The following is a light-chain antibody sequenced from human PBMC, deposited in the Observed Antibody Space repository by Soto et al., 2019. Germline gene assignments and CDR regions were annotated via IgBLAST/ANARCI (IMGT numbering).Light chain of an antibody. CDR1: QSLRSS. CDR3: QQRRNWPLT. J-gene: IGKJ4*01. CDR2: DAS. Sequence: EIVLTQSPATLSLSPGERATLSCRASQSLRSSLAWYQQKPGQAPRLLIYDASNRAAGLPARLSGSGSGTDFTLTISSLEPEDVAVYYSQQRRNWPLTCGGGTKVEIK. V-gene: IGKV3-11*01.